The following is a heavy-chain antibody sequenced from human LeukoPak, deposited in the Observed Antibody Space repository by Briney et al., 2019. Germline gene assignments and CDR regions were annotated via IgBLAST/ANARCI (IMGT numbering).Heavy chain of an antibody. CDR2: INSVATYI. CDR3: ARLTRNIYRSGFYYYCDY. CDR1: GFTLSSYS. Sequence: GGSLRLSCAASGFTLSSYSFNWDRQAPGKGLEWVSSINSVATYIYYADSVRCRFTISRDNAKNSLWLQMNSLRAEDSAVYYCARLTRNIYRSGFYYYCDYCGQGPLVTVSS. V-gene: IGHV3-21*01. J-gene: IGHJ4*02. D-gene: IGHD3-22*01.